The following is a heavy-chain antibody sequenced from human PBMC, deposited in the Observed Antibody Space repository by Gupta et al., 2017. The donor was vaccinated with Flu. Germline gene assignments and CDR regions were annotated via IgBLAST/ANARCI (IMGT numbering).Heavy chain of an antibody. D-gene: IGHD4-17*01. J-gene: IGHJ4*02. V-gene: IGHV4-38-2*01. CDR2: IYHSGST. CDR1: GYSISSGYY. CDR3: ASELDYGDFIY. Sequence: QVQLQESGPGLVKPSETLSLTCAVSGYSISSGYYWGWIRQPPGKGLEWIGSIYHSGSTYYNPSLKSRVTISVDTSKNQFSLKLSSVTAADTAVYYCASELDYGDFIYWGQGTLVTVSS.